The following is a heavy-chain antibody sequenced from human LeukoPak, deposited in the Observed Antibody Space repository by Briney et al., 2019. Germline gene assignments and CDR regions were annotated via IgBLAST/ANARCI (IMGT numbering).Heavy chain of an antibody. CDR3: VRVTVVRGYYFDY. D-gene: IGHD4-23*01. Sequence: PGGSLRLSCAASGFTVSSNYMSLVRQAPGKGLEWVSVIYSGGSTYYADSVKGRFTISRDNSKNTLYLQMNSLRAEDTAVYYCVRVTVVRGYYFDYWGQGTLVTVSS. J-gene: IGHJ4*02. CDR2: IYSGGST. CDR1: GFTVSSNY. V-gene: IGHV3-66*01.